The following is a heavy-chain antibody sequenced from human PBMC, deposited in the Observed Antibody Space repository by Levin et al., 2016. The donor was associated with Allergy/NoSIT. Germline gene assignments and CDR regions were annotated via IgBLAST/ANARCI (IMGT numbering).Heavy chain of an antibody. V-gene: IGHV3-30*18. CDR3: AKDGGFVVVTATIDY. CDR2: VSHDASRK. J-gene: IGHJ4*02. D-gene: IGHD2-21*02. CDR1: GFTFSNYA. Sequence: GESLKISCAASGFTFSNYAMSWVRQAPGRGLEWVAVVSHDASRKYYADSVKGRFTISRDNSKNTLYLQMNSLRVEDTAVYYCAKDGGFVVVTATIDYWGQGTLVTVSS.